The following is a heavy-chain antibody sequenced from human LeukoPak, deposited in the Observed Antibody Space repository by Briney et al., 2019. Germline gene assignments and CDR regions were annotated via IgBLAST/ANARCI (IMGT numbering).Heavy chain of an antibody. Sequence: WASVKVSFKSSGYTFTSYGISWVRQPPGQGLEWMGLISAYNGNTNSAQKLQGRVTITTDTSTSTAYMELRSLRSDDTAVYYCARDSELRYCSGGSCSFDYWGQGTLVTVSP. CDR2: ISAYNGNT. CDR3: ARDSELRYCSGGSCSFDY. J-gene: IGHJ4*02. V-gene: IGHV1-18*01. D-gene: IGHD2-15*01. CDR1: GYTFTSYG.